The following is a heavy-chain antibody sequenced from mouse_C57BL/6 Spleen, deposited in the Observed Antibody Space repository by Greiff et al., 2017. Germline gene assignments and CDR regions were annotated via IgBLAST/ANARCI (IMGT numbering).Heavy chain of an antibody. V-gene: IGHV1-19*01. CDR2: INPYNGGT. J-gene: IGHJ3*01. CDR3: AREGPYGSSSAWFAY. D-gene: IGHD1-1*01. CDR1: GYTFTDYY. Sequence: QLQQSGPVLVKPGASVKMSCKASGYTFTDYYMNWVKQSHGKSLEWIGVINPYNGGTSYNQKFKGKATLTVDKSSSTAYMELNSLTSEDSAVYYCAREGPYGSSSAWFAYWGQGTLVTVSA.